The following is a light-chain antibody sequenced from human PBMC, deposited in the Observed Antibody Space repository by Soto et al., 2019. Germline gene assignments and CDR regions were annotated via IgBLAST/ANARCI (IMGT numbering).Light chain of an antibody. CDR1: QSVSSS. V-gene: IGKV3-15*01. CDR3: QQYDTSAT. J-gene: IGKJ2*01. Sequence: EIVVTQSPATLSVSPGERVTLSCRASQSVSSSLAWYQQRPGQAPRLLIYDTSTRAAGIAARFSGSGSGTEFTLTISSLQSEDSAVYYCQQYDTSATFGQGTKLEI. CDR2: DTS.